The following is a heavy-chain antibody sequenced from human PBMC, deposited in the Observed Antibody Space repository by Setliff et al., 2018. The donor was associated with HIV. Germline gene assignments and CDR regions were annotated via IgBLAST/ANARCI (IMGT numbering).Heavy chain of an antibody. D-gene: IGHD7-27*01. Sequence: PSVKVSCKASGYTFTDDYMHWVRQAPGQGLEWMGWINPNSGGTNYAQKFQGRVTMTRDTSISTVYMELSRLRSDDTAVYYCARDRTPQNWGSRGYYYMDVWG. CDR2: INPNSGGT. J-gene: IGHJ6*03. V-gene: IGHV1-2*02. CDR3: ARDRTPQNWGSRGYYYMDV. CDR1: GYTFTDDY.